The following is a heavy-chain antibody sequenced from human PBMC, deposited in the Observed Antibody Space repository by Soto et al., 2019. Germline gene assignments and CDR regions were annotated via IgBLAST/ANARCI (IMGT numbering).Heavy chain of an antibody. CDR1: GGTFSSYA. Sequence: SVKVSCKASGGTFSSYAISWVRQAPGQGLEWMGGIIPIFGTANYAQKFQGRVTITADESTSTAYMELSSLRSEDTAVYYCARGPGYYDSSGYYWIFGYWGQGTLVTVSS. CDR3: ARGPGYYDSSGYYWIFGY. CDR2: IIPIFGTA. V-gene: IGHV1-69*13. D-gene: IGHD3-22*01. J-gene: IGHJ4*02.